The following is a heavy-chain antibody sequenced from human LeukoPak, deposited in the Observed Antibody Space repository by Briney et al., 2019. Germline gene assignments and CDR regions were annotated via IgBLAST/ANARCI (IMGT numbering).Heavy chain of an antibody. CDR1: GLTSSDHY. CDR3: ARDGGCSGGNCYQRFDY. D-gene: IGHD2-15*01. Sequence: GGSLRLSCAASGLTSSDHYMDWVRQAPGKGLEWVAVIWSDGSDRHYADSVKGRFTISRDNSKNTVSLEMNSLRVEDTAVYYCARDGGCSGGNCYQRFDYWGQGTLVTVSS. J-gene: IGHJ4*02. V-gene: IGHV3-33*08. CDR2: IWSDGSDR.